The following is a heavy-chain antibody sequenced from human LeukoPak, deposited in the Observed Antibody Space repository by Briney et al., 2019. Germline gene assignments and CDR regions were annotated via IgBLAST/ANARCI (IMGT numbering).Heavy chain of an antibody. CDR3: AKEKGLHPYYFDY. CDR2: IRYDGSNK. Sequence: GGSVRLSCAASGFTFSSYGMHWVRQAPGKGLEWVAFIRYDGSNKYYADSVKGRFTISRDNSKNTLYLQMNSLRAEDTAVYYCAKEKGLHPYYFDYWGQGTVVTVSS. J-gene: IGHJ4*02. D-gene: IGHD2-15*01. CDR1: GFTFSSYG. V-gene: IGHV3-30*02.